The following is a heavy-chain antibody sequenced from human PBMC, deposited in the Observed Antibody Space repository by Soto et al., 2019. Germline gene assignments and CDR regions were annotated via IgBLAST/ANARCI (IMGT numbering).Heavy chain of an antibody. V-gene: IGHV1-69*01. D-gene: IGHD3-10*01. Sequence: QVPLVQSGAEVKKPGSSVTVSCKASGGTFSSYAIHWVRQAPGQGLEWMGGIIPMYGPAKYAQRFQGRVTITADESTTTVYMELTSLTSQDTAVYYCARVTSMARGDIDNGFDPWGHGTLVTVSS. CDR1: GGTFSSYA. CDR3: ARVTSMARGDIDNGFDP. CDR2: IIPMYGPA. J-gene: IGHJ5*02.